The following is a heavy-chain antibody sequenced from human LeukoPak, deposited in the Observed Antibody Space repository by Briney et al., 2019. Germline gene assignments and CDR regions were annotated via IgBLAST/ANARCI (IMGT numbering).Heavy chain of an antibody. CDR2: IYYSGST. CDR3: AKSGGTATFDAFDI. Sequence: PSETLSLTCTVSGGSISSYYWSWIRQPPGKGLEWIGYIYYSGSTNYNPSLKSRVTISVDTSKNQFSLKLSSVTAADTAVYYCAKSGGTATFDAFDIWGQGTMVTVSS. V-gene: IGHV4-59*01. J-gene: IGHJ3*02. CDR1: GGSISSYY. D-gene: IGHD5-24*01.